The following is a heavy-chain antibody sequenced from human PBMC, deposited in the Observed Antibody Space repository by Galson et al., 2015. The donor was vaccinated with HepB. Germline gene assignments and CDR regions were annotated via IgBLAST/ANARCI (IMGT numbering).Heavy chain of an antibody. CDR2: ISSSSSYT. D-gene: IGHD4-17*01. Sequence: SLRLSCAASGFTFSDYYMSWIRQAPGKGLEWVSYISSSSSYTNYADSVKGRFTISRDNAKNSLYLQMNSLRAEDTAVYYCASGSGDQLTGWYFDLWGRGTLVTVSS. J-gene: IGHJ2*01. CDR3: ASGSGDQLTGWYFDL. V-gene: IGHV3-11*03. CDR1: GFTFSDYY.